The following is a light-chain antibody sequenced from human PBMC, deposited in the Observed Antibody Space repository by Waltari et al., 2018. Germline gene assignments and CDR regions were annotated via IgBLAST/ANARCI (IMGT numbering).Light chain of an antibody. CDR2: LGS. Sequence: DIVMTPSPLSLPVTPGEPASISCKSSQSLLHSYGYHFLDWYLQKPGQSPQLLIYLGSNRASGVPDRFSGSGSGTEFTLKISRVEAEDVGVYYCMQAVQTPWTFGQGTKVEIK. CDR1: QSLLHSYGYHF. V-gene: IGKV2-28*01. J-gene: IGKJ1*01. CDR3: MQAVQTPWT.